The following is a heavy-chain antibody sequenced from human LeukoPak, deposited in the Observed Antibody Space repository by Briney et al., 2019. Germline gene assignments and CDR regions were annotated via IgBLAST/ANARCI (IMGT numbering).Heavy chain of an antibody. J-gene: IGHJ4*02. D-gene: IGHD5-18*01. CDR3: ARGRYSYGYSDY. Sequence: ASVKVSCKAFGYTFTRYYMHWVRQAPGQGPEWMGVISPSGGSTTYAQKFQGRVTMTRDTSISTAYMELSRLRSDDTAVYYCARGRYSYGYSDYWGQGTLVTVSS. CDR2: ISPSGGST. CDR1: GYTFTRYY. V-gene: IGHV1-46*01.